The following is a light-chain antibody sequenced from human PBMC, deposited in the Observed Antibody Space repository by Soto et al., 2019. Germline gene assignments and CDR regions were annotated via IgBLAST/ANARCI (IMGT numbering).Light chain of an antibody. CDR1: QSVNSRY. CDR2: GAS. Sequence: EIVLTQSPGTLSLSPGERATLSCRASQSVNSRYLAWYQQKPGQAPRLLIYGASSRATGIPDRFSGSGSGTDFTVTISRLEPEDFAVYYCQQFGSSWTFGQGTKVEIK. CDR3: QQFGSSWT. J-gene: IGKJ1*01. V-gene: IGKV3-20*01.